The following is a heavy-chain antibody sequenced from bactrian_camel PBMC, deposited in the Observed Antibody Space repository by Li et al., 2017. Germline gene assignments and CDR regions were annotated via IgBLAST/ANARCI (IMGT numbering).Heavy chain of an antibody. V-gene: IGHV3S33*01. CDR2: IVSRTRNT. D-gene: IGHD6*01. CDR3: AAVRWFGGRWYALAPRQYNI. CDR1: GFRFSDYD. Sequence: HVQLVESGGGLVHPGGSLRLSCAVSGFRFSDYDMSWFRQAPGKEREGVAVIVSRTRNTDYRDSVKGRFTISQDSAGATLWLQMNSLKPEDTAVYYCAAVRWFGGRWYALAPRQYNIWGQGTQVTVSS. J-gene: IGHJ6*01.